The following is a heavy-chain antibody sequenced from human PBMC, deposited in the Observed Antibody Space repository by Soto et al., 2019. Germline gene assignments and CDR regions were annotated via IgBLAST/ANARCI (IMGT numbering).Heavy chain of an antibody. D-gene: IGHD1-7*01. CDR3: AREAPHITGTTYGSWFYYYGMDV. J-gene: IGHJ6*02. CDR2: MNPNSGNT. CDR1: VYTFTSYD. Sequence: GXSVKVSCKASVYTFTSYDINWVRQATGQGLEWMGWMNPNSGNTGYAQKFQGRVTMTRNTSISTAYMELSSLRSEDTAVYYCAREAPHITGTTYGSWFYYYGMDVWGQGTTVTVSS. V-gene: IGHV1-8*01.